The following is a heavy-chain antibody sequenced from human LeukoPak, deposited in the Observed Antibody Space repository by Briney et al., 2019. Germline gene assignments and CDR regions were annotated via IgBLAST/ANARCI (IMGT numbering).Heavy chain of an antibody. CDR2: ISSSSSYI. CDR1: GFTFSSYR. D-gene: IGHD3-16*01. V-gene: IGHV3-21*01. Sequence: GGSLRLSCAASGFTFSSYRMNWVRQAPGKGLEWVSSISSSSSYIYYADSVKGRFTISRDNAKNSLYLQMNSLRAEDTAVYYCARWGIWAFDIWGQGTMVTVSS. CDR3: ARWGIWAFDI. J-gene: IGHJ3*02.